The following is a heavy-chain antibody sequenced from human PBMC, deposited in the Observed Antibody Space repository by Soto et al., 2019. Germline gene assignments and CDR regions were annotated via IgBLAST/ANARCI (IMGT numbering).Heavy chain of an antibody. J-gene: IGHJ6*02. CDR2: INSDGSNR. CDR3: ARDREEAGSPPYYYYYYGMDV. D-gene: IGHD6-19*01. CDR1: GFTFSSHW. Sequence: LRFSCAASGFTFSSHWMHWVRQAPGKGLVWVSRINSDGSNRSNADSVKGRFTISRDNAKNTLYLQMNSLRAEDTAVYYCARDREEAGSPPYYYYYYGMDVWGQGTTVTVSS. V-gene: IGHV3-74*01.